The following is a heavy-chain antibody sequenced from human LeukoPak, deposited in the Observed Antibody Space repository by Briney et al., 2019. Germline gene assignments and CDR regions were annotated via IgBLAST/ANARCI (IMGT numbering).Heavy chain of an antibody. Sequence: PGGSLRLSCAASGFTFSNYWMNWVRQAPGKGLEWVANIKQDGGEKSYVDSVKGRFTISRDNAKNSLYLQMNSLRAEDTAVYYCAREGYYFDYWGQGTLVTVSS. J-gene: IGHJ4*02. V-gene: IGHV3-7*01. CDR3: AREGYYFDY. CDR1: GFTFSNYW. CDR2: IKQDGGEK.